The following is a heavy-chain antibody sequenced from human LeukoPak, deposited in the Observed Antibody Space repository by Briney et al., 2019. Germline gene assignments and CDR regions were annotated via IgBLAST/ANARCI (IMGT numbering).Heavy chain of an antibody. CDR3: ARAGVDSSGWGLDY. CDR1: GGSFSGYY. CDR2: INRSGST. V-gene: IGHV4-34*01. D-gene: IGHD6-19*01. Sequence: SETLSLTCAVYGGSFSGYYWSWIRQPPEKGLEWIGEINRSGSTNYNPSLKSRVTISVDTSKNQFSLKLSSVTAADTAVYYCARAGVDSSGWGLDYWGQGTLVTVSS. J-gene: IGHJ4*02.